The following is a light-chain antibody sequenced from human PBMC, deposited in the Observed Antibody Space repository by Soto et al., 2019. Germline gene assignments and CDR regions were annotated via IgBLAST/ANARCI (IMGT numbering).Light chain of an antibody. CDR1: SSDVGAYNY. CDR3: CSYAGTYSYL. CDR2: DVS. Sequence: QSALTQPRSVSGSPGQSVTISCTGTSSDVGAYNYVSWYQQHPGKAPKFMIYDVSKRPSGVPDRFSGSKSGNTASLTISGLQAEDEADYYCCSYAGTYSYLFGTGTKVTVL. J-gene: IGLJ1*01. V-gene: IGLV2-11*01.